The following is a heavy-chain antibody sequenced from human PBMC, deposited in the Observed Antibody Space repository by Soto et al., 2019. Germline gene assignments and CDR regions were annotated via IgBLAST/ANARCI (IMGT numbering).Heavy chain of an antibody. Sequence: EVQLVESGGGLVQPGGSLRLSCVPSGFTFSTYSMNWVRQAPGKGVELVSYISRGGGAMYYGDSVKGRFTISRDNAKNSLYLQMNSLRDEDTAVYYCARDSAWAFDYWGQGTLVTVSS. CDR3: ARDSAWAFDY. D-gene: IGHD1-26*01. CDR1: GFTFSTYS. V-gene: IGHV3-48*02. J-gene: IGHJ4*02. CDR2: ISRGGGAM.